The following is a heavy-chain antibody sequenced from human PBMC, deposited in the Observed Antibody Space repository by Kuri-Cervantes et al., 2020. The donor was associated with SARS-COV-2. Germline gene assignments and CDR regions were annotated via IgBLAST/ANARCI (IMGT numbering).Heavy chain of an antibody. J-gene: IGHJ6*04. CDR3: ARTEYGDYAKVDV. V-gene: IGHV3-23*01. CDR1: GFTFSNYA. Sequence: GESLKISCAASGFTFSNYALSWVRQAPGKGLEWVATISGGGKITHYADSVKGRFTISRDNSKNTLYLQMGSLRAEDMAVYYCARTEYGDYAKVDVWGKGTTVTVSS. CDR2: ISGGGKIT. D-gene: IGHD4-17*01.